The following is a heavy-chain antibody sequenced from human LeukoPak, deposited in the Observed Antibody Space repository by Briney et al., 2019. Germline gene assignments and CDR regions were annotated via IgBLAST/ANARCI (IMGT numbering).Heavy chain of an antibody. V-gene: IGHV3-30-3*01. CDR1: GFTFSSYA. D-gene: IGHD4-17*01. CDR2: ISYDGSNK. CDR3: ARRTTVTTTGDY. Sequence: GRSLRLSCAASGFTFSSYAMHWVRQAPGKGLEWVAVISYDGSNKYYEDSVKGRFTISRDNSKNTLYLQMNSLRAEDTAVYYCARRTTVTTTGDYWGQGTLVTVSS. J-gene: IGHJ4*02.